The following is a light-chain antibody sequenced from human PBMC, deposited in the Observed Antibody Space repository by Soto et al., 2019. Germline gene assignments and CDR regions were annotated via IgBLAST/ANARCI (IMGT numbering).Light chain of an antibody. V-gene: IGLV2-14*03. Sequence: QSALTQPASVSGSPGQSITISCTGTSSDIGPFNYVSWYQHHPGKAPKLMIYDVTDRPSGVSSRFSGSKSGNTASLTISGLQAEDEADYYCSSYTSTTTLVVFGTGTKVTVL. J-gene: IGLJ1*01. CDR2: DVT. CDR1: SSDIGPFNY. CDR3: SSYTSTTTLVV.